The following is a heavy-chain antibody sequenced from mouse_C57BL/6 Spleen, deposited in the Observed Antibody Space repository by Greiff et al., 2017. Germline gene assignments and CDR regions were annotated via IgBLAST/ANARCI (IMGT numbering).Heavy chain of an antibody. V-gene: IGHV5-17*01. CDR2: ISSGSSTI. Sequence: EVKLMESGGGLVKPGGSLKLSCAASGFTFSNYGMHWVRQAPEKGLEWVAYISSGSSTIYYADTVKGRFTISRDNAKNTLFLQMTSLRSEDTAMYYCARRNYFDYWGQGTTRTVSS. CDR3: ARRNYFDY. J-gene: IGHJ2*01. CDR1: GFTFSNYG.